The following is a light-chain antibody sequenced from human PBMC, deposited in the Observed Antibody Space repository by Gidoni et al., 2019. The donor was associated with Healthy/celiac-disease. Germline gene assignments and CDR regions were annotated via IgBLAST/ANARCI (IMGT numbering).Light chain of an antibody. V-gene: IGKV4-1*01. CDR2: WES. Sequence: DIVMTQSPDSLAGSLGERATINCKSSQSVLYSSNNKNYLAWYQQKPGQPPKLLIYWESTRDSGVPDRFSGSGSGIDFPLTISSLQAEDVAVYYCQQYYSTPQTFGQGTKVEIK. J-gene: IGKJ1*01. CDR1: QSVLYSSNNKNY. CDR3: QQYYSTPQT.